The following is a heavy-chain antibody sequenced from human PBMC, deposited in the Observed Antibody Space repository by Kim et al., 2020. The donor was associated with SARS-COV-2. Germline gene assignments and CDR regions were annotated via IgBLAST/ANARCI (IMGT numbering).Heavy chain of an antibody. D-gene: IGHD6-13*01. V-gene: IGHV3-20*04. CDR3: ARGSKGSSSWYGGWYYFDY. CDR1: GFTFDDYG. J-gene: IGHJ4*02. CDR2: INWNGGST. Sequence: GGSLRLSCAASGFTFDDYGMSWVRQAPGKGLEWVSGINWNGGSTGYADSVKGRFTISRDNAKNSLYLQMNSLRAEDTALYYCARGSKGSSSWYGGWYYFDYWGQGTLVTVSS.